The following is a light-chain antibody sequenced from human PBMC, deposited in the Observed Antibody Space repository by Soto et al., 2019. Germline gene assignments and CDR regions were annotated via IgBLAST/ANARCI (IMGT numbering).Light chain of an antibody. CDR2: RSN. J-gene: IGLJ2*01. Sequence: QTVVTQPPSASGTPGQRVTISCSGSRSDIGSNTVNWYQRLPGEGPRLLIYRSNQRPSGVPDRFSGSKSGTTASLAISGLQSEDAAEYYCASWDDTLDGPVFGGGTKVTVL. V-gene: IGLV1-44*01. CDR1: RSDIGSNT. CDR3: ASWDDTLDGPV.